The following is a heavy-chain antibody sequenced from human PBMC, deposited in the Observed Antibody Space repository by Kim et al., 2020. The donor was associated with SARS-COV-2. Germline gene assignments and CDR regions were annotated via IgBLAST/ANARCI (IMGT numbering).Heavy chain of an antibody. CDR2: ISAYNGNT. V-gene: IGHV1-18*01. CDR1: GYTFTSYG. J-gene: IGHJ4*02. CDR3: ASGGSSWFLAGLWY. Sequence: ASVKVSCKASGYTFTSYGISWVRQAPGQGLEWMGWISAYNGNTNYAQKLQGRVTMTTDTSTSTAYMELRSLRSDDTAVYYCASGGSSWFLAGLWYWGQGTLVTVSS. D-gene: IGHD6-13*01.